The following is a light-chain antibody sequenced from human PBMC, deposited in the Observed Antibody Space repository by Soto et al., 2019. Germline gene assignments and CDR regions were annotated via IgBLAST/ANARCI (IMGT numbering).Light chain of an antibody. CDR1: QSISSY. V-gene: IGKV1-39*01. Sequence: DIQMTQSPSSLSASVGDRVTITCRASQSISSYLNWYQQKPGKAPKLLIYAASSLQSGVPSRFSGSGSGTDFTLTISSLQPEDFATYYCQQSYSTPYGFGQGTKVDIK. CDR2: AAS. J-gene: IGKJ1*01. CDR3: QQSYSTPYG.